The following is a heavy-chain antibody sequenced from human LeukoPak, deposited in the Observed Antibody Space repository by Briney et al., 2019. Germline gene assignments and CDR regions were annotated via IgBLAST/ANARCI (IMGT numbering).Heavy chain of an antibody. CDR2: ISFDSSYI. Sequence: GGSLRLSCAASGFTFSNYSMSWVRQAPGKGLEWVSSISFDSSYIYYADSVKGRFTISRDNAKNSLYLQMNSLRAEDTAVYYCARAIGYCSSTSCSSPDYFDYWGQGTLVTVSS. D-gene: IGHD2-2*01. CDR3: ARAIGYCSSTSCSSPDYFDY. CDR1: GFTFSNYS. V-gene: IGHV3-21*01. J-gene: IGHJ4*02.